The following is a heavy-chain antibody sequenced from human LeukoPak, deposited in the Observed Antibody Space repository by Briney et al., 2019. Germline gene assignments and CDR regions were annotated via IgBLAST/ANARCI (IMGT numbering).Heavy chain of an antibody. CDR1: GYTFTIYG. Sequence: ASVKVSCKASGYTFTIYGISWVRQAPGQGLEWMGWISAYNGNTNNAQKLQSRVTMTTDTATSTAYMELRSLRSDDTAVYYCARDDMIVVAKDAFDIWGQGTMVTVSS. CDR2: ISAYNGNT. V-gene: IGHV1-18*01. D-gene: IGHD3-22*01. CDR3: ARDDMIVVAKDAFDI. J-gene: IGHJ3*02.